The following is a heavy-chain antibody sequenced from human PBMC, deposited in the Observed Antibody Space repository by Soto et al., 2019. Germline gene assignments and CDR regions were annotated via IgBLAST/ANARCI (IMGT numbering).Heavy chain of an antibody. D-gene: IGHD5-18*01. Sequence: GGSLRLSCAASGFTFSSYVINWVRQAPGKGLEWVSYISSSSRTIYYADSVKGRFTISRDNAKNSLYLQMNSLRDEDTAVYYCATVSVATAMEHRIGMDVWGQGTTVTVSS. CDR3: ATVSVATAMEHRIGMDV. CDR1: GFTFSSYV. CDR2: ISSSSRTI. V-gene: IGHV3-48*02. J-gene: IGHJ6*02.